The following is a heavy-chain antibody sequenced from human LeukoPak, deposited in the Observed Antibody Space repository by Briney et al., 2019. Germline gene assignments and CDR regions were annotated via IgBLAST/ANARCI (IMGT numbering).Heavy chain of an antibody. Sequence: ASVKVSCKTSGYTFTSYGISWVRQAPGQGLEWMGWISPYNGNTNYAQKLQGRVTMTTDTSTSTAYMELRSLRSDDTAVYYCARGSTYYYDSSGYYSDYWGQGTLVTVSS. CDR3: ARGSTYYYDSSGYYSDY. J-gene: IGHJ4*02. CDR1: GYTFTSYG. V-gene: IGHV1-18*01. CDR2: ISPYNGNT. D-gene: IGHD3-22*01.